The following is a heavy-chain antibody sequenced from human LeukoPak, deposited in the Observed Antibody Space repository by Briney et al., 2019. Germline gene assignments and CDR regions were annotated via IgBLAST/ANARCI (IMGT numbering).Heavy chain of an antibody. CDR2: ISAYNGNT. D-gene: IGHD2-15*01. J-gene: IGHJ1*01. V-gene: IGHV1-18*04. Sequence: ASVKVSCKAPGYTFTSYGISWVRQAPGQGLEWMGWISAYNGNTNYAQKLQGRVTMTTDTSTSTAYMELRSLRSDDTAVYYCARVGYCSGGSCYPSYFQHWGQGTLVTVSS. CDR1: GYTFTSYG. CDR3: ARVGYCSGGSCYPSYFQH.